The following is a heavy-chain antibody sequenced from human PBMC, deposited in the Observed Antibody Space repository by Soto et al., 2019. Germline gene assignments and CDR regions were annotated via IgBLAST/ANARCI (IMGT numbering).Heavy chain of an antibody. CDR1: GFTFSSYS. Sequence: GGSLRLSCAASGFTFSSYSMNWVRQAPGKGLDWISYIRSSGSTTYYADTVKGRFTISRDNAKDSLYLQMNSLRVEDTAVYYCVREGASWSYSSEWGQGTLVTVSS. D-gene: IGHD3-10*01. CDR2: IRSSGSTT. J-gene: IGHJ4*02. CDR3: VREGASWSYSSE. V-gene: IGHV3-48*01.